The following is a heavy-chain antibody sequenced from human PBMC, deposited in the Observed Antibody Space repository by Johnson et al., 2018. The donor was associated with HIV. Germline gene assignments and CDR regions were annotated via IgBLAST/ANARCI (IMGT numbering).Heavy chain of an antibody. CDR3: AKRVPSKQLVDAFDI. V-gene: IGHV3-30*02. J-gene: IGHJ3*02. CDR1: GFTFSSYG. D-gene: IGHD6-6*01. CDR2: IRYDGSNK. Sequence: QVQLVESGGGVVQPGGSLRLSCAAFGFTFSSYGMHWVRQAPGKGLEWVAFIRYDGSNKYYADSVKGRFTISRDNSKNTLYLQLNSLRAEDTAVYYCAKRVPSKQLVDAFDIWGQGTMVTVSS.